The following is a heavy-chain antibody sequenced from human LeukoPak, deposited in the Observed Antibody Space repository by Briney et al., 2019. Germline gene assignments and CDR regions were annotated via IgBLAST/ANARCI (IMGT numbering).Heavy chain of an antibody. J-gene: IGHJ4*02. V-gene: IGHV1-2*02. CDR1: GYTFTGCY. Sequence: ASVKVSCKASGYTFTGCYMHWVRQAPGQGLEWMGWINPNSGGTNYAQKFQGRVTMTRDTSISTAYMELSRLRSDDTAVYYCARVNSGSYPGGPYYFDYWGQGTLVTVSS. CDR2: INPNSGGT. D-gene: IGHD1-26*01. CDR3: ARVNSGSYPGGPYYFDY.